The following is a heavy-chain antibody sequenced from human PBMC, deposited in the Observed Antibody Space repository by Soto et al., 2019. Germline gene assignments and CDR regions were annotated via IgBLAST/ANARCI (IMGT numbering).Heavy chain of an antibody. D-gene: IGHD4-17*01. V-gene: IGHV4-31*03. CDR3: ARRAKGGDYYYYYYMDV. CDR2: IDYRGST. J-gene: IGHJ6*03. Sequence: QVQLQESGPGLVKPSQTLSLTCTVSGGSISSGGYYWSWIRQHPGKGLEWIGYIDYRGSTYYNPSLKSRVTISVDTSKNQFSLKLSSVTAADTAVYYCARRAKGGDYYYYYYMDVWGKGTTVTVSS. CDR1: GGSISSGGYY.